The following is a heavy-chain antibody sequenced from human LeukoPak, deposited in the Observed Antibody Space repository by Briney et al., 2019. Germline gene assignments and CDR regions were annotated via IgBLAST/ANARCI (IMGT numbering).Heavy chain of an antibody. J-gene: IGHJ1*01. CDR3: ARGPSRVGPRARYFQR. CDR2: INYSGST. CDR1: GGSFSGYY. Sequence: SETLSLTCAVYGGSFSGYYWDWIRQPPGKGLEWIGEINYSGSTTYNPSLKSRVTISVDTSKNQFSLKLTSVTAADTAVYYLARGPSRVGPRARYFQRWGQGTLVTVSS. V-gene: IGHV4-34*01. D-gene: IGHD1-26*01.